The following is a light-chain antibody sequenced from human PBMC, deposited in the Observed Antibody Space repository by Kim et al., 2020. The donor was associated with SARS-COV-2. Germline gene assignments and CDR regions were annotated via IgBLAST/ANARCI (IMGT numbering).Light chain of an antibody. Sequence: VSPGESATLACRASQSVRGKVVWYQQKPGQPPRLLLYSASTRATGIPARFSGSESGTEFTLTISSLQSEDFALYYCQQYYNWPITFGQGTRLEIK. CDR2: SAS. CDR3: QQYYNWPIT. J-gene: IGKJ5*01. CDR1: QSVRGK. V-gene: IGKV3-15*01.